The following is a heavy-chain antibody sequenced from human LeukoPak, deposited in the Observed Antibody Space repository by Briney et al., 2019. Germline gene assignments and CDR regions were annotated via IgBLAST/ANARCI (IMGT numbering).Heavy chain of an antibody. Sequence: GGSLRLSCAASGFTFSDYYMSWIRQAPGKGLEWVSYISSSSYTNYADSVKGRFTISRDNAKNSLYLQMNSLRAEDTAVYYCARDRLVATRGQAGAYGMDVWGKGTTVTVPS. D-gene: IGHD5-12*01. V-gene: IGHV3-11*06. CDR2: ISSSSYT. CDR1: GFTFSDYY. CDR3: ARDRLVATRGQAGAYGMDV. J-gene: IGHJ6*04.